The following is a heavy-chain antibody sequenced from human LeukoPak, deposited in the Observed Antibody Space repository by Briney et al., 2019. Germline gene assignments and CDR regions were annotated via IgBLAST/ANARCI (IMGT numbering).Heavy chain of an antibody. D-gene: IGHD5-24*01. Sequence: PGGSLRLSCAASGFTFSSHWMRWVRQAPGKGLDWVAHINQDGSVKDYVYYGKVRFTVARDNATNSLYLQMNSLRDEDTAVSYCARWRWQQSEFDHWGPGTLVTVSS. V-gene: IGHV3-7*01. CDR2: INQDGSVK. CDR3: ARWRWQQSEFDH. J-gene: IGHJ4*02. CDR1: GFTFSSHW.